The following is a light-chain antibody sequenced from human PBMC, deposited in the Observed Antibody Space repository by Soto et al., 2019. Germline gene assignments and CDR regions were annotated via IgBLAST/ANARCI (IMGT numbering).Light chain of an antibody. J-gene: IGLJ2*01. CDR1: SSNIGNNY. V-gene: IGLV1-51*01. CDR2: DNN. CDR3: GTWDSSLSVVV. Sequence: QSVLTQPPSVSAAPGQKATIPCSGSSSNIGNNYVSWYQQLPGTAPKLLIYDNNKRPSGIPDRFSGSKSGTSATLGITGLQTGDEADYYCGTWDSSLSVVVFGGGTKLTVL.